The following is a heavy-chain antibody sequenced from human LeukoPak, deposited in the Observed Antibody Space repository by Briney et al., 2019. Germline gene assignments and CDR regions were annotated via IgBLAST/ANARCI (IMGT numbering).Heavy chain of an antibody. CDR2: IIPIFGTA. D-gene: IGHD3-10*01. CDR1: GYTFTSYG. CDR3: VGGATMVRGVKDYYYYYMDV. Sequence: SVKVSCKASGYTFTSYGISWVRQAPGQGLEWMGGIIPIFGTANYAQKFQGRVTITADESTSTAYMELSSLRSEDTAVYYCVGGATMVRGVKDYYYYYMDVWGKGTTVTVSS. J-gene: IGHJ6*03. V-gene: IGHV1-69*13.